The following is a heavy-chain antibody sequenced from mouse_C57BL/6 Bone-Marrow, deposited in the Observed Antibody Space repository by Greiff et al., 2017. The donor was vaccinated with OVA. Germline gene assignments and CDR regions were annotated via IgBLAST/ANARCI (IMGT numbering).Heavy chain of an antibody. V-gene: IGHV5-4*01. CDR2: ISDGGSYT. CDR3: ARDWALFAY. CDR1: GFTFSSYA. Sequence: EVKLVESGGGLVKPGGSLKLSCAASGFTFSSYAMSWVRQTPEKRLEWVATISDGGSYTYYPDNVKGRFTISRDNANNNLYLQMSHLKSEDTAMYYCARDWALFAYWGQGTLVTVSA. J-gene: IGHJ3*01.